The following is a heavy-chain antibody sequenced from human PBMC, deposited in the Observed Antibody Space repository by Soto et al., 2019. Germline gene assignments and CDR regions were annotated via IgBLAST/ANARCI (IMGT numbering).Heavy chain of an antibody. CDR1: GFTFSSYG. Sequence: EMQLLESGGGLVQPGGSLRLSCAVSGFTFSSYGMTWVRQAPGKGLEWISFSSATASGTYYADSVKGRFTISRDNSKNTLYLQMTSLRADDTAVYYCAKDRRAGGNYGFYSDFWGQGALVIVSS. CDR3: AKDRRAGGNYGFYSDF. V-gene: IGHV3-23*01. J-gene: IGHJ4*02. CDR2: SSATASGT. D-gene: IGHD1-7*01.